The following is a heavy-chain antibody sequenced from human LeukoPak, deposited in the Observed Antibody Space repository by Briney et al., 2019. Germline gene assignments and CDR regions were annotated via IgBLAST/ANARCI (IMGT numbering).Heavy chain of an antibody. D-gene: IGHD2-2*01. CDR1: GFTLSSYS. CDR3: ARVYCSSTSCRVGDYFDY. CDR2: ISSSSSYI. Sequence: GGSLRLSCAASGFTLSSYSMNWVRQAPGKGLEWVSSISSSSSYIYYADSVKGRFTISRDNAKNSLYLQMNSLRAEDTSVYYCARVYCSSTSCRVGDYFDYWGQGTLVTVSS. J-gene: IGHJ4*02. V-gene: IGHV3-21*01.